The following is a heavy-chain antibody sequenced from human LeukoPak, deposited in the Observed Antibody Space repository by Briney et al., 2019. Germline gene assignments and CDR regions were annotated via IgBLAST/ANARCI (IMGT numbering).Heavy chain of an antibody. CDR2: FDPEDGET. J-gene: IGHJ4*02. D-gene: IGHD3-22*01. Sequence: ASVKVSCKVSGYTLTELSMDWVRQAPGKGLEWMGGFDPEDGETIYAQKFQGRVTMTEDTSTDTAYMELSSLRSEDTAVYYCATVGSGYYYVFDYWGQGTLVTVSS. CDR3: ATVGSGYYYVFDY. V-gene: IGHV1-24*01. CDR1: GYTLTELS.